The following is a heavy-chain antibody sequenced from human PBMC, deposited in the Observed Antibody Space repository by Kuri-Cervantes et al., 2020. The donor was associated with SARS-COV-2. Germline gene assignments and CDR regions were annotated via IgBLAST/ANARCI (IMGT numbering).Heavy chain of an antibody. J-gene: IGHJ5*02. CDR2: IYYSGNT. D-gene: IGHD6-13*01. V-gene: IGHV4-39*06. CDR1: GDSISSSAYH. Sequence: SETLSLTCTVSGDSISSSAYHWGWVRQPPGRGLEWIGNIYYSGNTYYNPSLKSRVTISVDTSKNQFPLKLSSVTAADTAVYYCARAGYSSSWNRGWSDPWGQGTLVTVSS. CDR3: ARAGYSSSWNRGWSDP.